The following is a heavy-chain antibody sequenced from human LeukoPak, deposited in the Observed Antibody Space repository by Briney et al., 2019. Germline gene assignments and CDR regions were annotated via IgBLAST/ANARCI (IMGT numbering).Heavy chain of an antibody. V-gene: IGHV4-34*01. CDR1: GGSFSGYY. CDR2: ITLGGGT. J-gene: IGHJ3*02. Sequence: PSETLSLTCGVYGGSFSGYYWNWIRQSPGKGLEWIGEITLGGGTEYNPSLKSRVTISLDTSRNQFSLKLNSVTAADTAVYYCAKSNGYGLIDIWGQGTMVTVSS. D-gene: IGHD3-22*01. CDR3: AKSNGYGLIDI.